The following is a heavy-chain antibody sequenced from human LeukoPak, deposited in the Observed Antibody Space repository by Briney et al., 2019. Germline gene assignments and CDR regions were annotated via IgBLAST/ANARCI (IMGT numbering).Heavy chain of an antibody. CDR3: AKGLRKLIVGSTEYYFDY. J-gene: IGHJ4*02. CDR1: GFNFNNYG. D-gene: IGHD1-26*01. CDR2: IRNDGRNK. V-gene: IGHV3-30*02. Sequence: PGGSLRLSCEGSGFNFNNYGMHWVRQAPGKGLEWVAFIRNDGRNKYYADSVKGRFTISRDNSKNTLYLQMNSLRAEDTAVYYCAKGLRKLIVGSTEYYFDYWGQGTLVTVSS.